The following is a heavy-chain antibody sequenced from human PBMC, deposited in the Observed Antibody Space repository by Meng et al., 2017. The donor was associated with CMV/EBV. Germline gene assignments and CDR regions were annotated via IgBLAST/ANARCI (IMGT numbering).Heavy chain of an antibody. J-gene: IGHJ6*02. CDR2: IKQDGSEK. V-gene: IGHV3-7*01. CDR3: ARGATVTSYYYYYGMYV. Sequence: GESLKISCAASGFTFSSYWMSWVRQAPGKGLEWVANIKQDGSEKYYVDSVKGRFTISRDNAKNSLYLQMNSLRAEDTAVYYCARGATVTSYYYYYGMYVWGQWTTVTVSS. CDR1: GFTFSSYW. D-gene: IGHD4-11*01.